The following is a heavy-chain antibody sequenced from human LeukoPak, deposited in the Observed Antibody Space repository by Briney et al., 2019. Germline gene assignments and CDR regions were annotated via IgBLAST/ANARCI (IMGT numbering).Heavy chain of an antibody. Sequence: GASVRVSCKASGYTFTSYDINWVRQATGQGLEWMGWMNPNSGNTGYAQKFQGRVTMTRNTSISTAYMELSSLRSEDPGVYYCAAAPRRIAVAGTGYYWGQGTLVTVSS. CDR1: GYTFTSYD. CDR3: AAAPRRIAVAGTGYY. V-gene: IGHV1-8*01. CDR2: MNPNSGNT. D-gene: IGHD6-19*01. J-gene: IGHJ4*02.